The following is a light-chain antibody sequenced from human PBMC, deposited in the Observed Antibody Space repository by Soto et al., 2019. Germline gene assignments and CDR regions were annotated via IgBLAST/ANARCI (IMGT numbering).Light chain of an antibody. CDR2: GAS. CDR1: QRVNSSY. J-gene: IGKJ2*01. Sequence: EIVLTQSPDTLYLSPGEGVTLSCRASQRVNSSYLAWYQQKPGQAPRLLISGASDRATGVPARVSGSGYGTDFTLTISRLEPEDFAVYYCQQYVNSPVTFGQGTKLQMK. V-gene: IGKV3-20*01. CDR3: QQYVNSPVT.